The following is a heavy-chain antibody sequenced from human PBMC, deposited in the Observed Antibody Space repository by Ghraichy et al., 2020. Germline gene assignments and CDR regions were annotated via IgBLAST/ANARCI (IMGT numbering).Heavy chain of an antibody. J-gene: IGHJ4*02. CDR3: ARHGANDPSVAAGYDS. V-gene: IGHV4-39*01. Sequence: SQTLSLTCSVAGGSLTSDSYYWGWIRQPPGKGLEWIGNIDYSGGTFYNPSLKSRLVISADTSKSQFSLKLKSVTAADTAVYYCARHGANDPSVAAGYDSWGQGTLVTVSS. CDR1: GGSLTSDSYY. CDR2: IDYSGGT. D-gene: IGHD6-13*01.